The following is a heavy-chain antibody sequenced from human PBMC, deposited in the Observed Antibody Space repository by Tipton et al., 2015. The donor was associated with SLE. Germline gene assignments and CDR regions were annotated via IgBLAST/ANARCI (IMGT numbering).Heavy chain of an antibody. CDR2: IYYSGST. CDR1: GGYISSYY. CDR3: ARGDTTMFIAFDI. Sequence: LRLSCTVSGGYISSYYWSWIRQPPGKGLEWIGYIYYSGSTNYNPSLKSRVTISVGTSKNQFSLKLSSVTAADTAVYYCARGDTTMFIAFDIWGQGTIVTVSS. J-gene: IGHJ3*02. D-gene: IGHD5-18*01. V-gene: IGHV4-59*01.